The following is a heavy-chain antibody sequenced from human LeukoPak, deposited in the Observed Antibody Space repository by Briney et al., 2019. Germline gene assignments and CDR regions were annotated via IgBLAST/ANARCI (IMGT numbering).Heavy chain of an antibody. D-gene: IGHD3-10*01. CDR3: AKTALWFGEPDYYFDY. Sequence: GGSLRLSCAASGFTFSSYAMSWVRQAPGKGLEWVSAISGSGGSTYYADSVKGRFTISRDNSKNTLYLQMNSLRAEDTAVYYCAKTALWFGEPDYYFDYWGQGTLVTVSS. V-gene: IGHV3-23*01. CDR1: GFTFSSYA. CDR2: ISGSGGST. J-gene: IGHJ4*02.